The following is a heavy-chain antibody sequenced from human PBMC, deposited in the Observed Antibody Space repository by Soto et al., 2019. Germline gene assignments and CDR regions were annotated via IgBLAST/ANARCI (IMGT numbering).Heavy chain of an antibody. Sequence: QVQLQESGPGLVKPSQTLSLTCTVSGGSISSAGYYWSWIRQHPGKGLEWIGYIYYSGSAYYNPSLKSRVFTSLDTSKNQFSLKLSSVTAADTAVYYCARSLDTAMIDYWGQGTLVTVSS. V-gene: IGHV4-31*03. J-gene: IGHJ4*02. D-gene: IGHD5-18*01. CDR2: IYYSGSA. CDR1: GGSISSAGYY. CDR3: ARSLDTAMIDY.